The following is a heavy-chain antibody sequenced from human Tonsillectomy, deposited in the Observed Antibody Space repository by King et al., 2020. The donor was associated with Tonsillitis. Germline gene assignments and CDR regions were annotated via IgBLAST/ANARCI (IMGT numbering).Heavy chain of an antibody. Sequence: QLQESGPGLVKPSETLSLTCTVSGGSISSYYWSWIRQPPGKGLEWIGYIYYSGSTNYNPSLKSRVTISVDTSKNQFSLKLSSVTAADTAVYYCARDRSPPGITGTTFFDYWGQGTLVTVSS. CDR2: IYYSGST. CDR3: ARDRSPPGITGTTFFDY. V-gene: IGHV4-59*01. D-gene: IGHD1-20*01. CDR1: GGSISSYY. J-gene: IGHJ4*02.